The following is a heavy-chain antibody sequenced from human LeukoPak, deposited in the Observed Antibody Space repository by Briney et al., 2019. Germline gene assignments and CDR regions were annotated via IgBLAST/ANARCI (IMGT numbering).Heavy chain of an antibody. V-gene: IGHV3-30*03. CDR2: ISYDGRKK. J-gene: IGHJ3*02. CDR1: GFIFSNNG. CDR3: ARDSYYDSSSSAVDAFDI. D-gene: IGHD3-22*01. Sequence: GGSLRLSCEVSGFIFSNNGMHWVRQAPGKGLEWVAVISYDGRKKYYRDSVKGRFSISRDNSKKTLYLQMNSLRAEDTAVYYCARDSYYDSSSSAVDAFDIWGQGTMVTVSS.